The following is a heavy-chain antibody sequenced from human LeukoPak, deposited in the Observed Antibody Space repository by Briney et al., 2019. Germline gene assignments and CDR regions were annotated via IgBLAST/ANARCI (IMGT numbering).Heavy chain of an antibody. CDR3: ARGGFRGVIITSPPDY. D-gene: IGHD3-10*01. J-gene: IGHJ4*02. CDR2: ISSSGSTI. CDR1: GFTFSSYE. Sequence: QAGGSLRLSCAASGFTFSSYEMNWVRQAPGKGLEWVSYISSSGSTIYYADSVKGRFTISRDNAKNSLYLQMNSLRAEDTAVYYCARGGFRGVIITSPPDYWGQGTLVTVSS. V-gene: IGHV3-48*03.